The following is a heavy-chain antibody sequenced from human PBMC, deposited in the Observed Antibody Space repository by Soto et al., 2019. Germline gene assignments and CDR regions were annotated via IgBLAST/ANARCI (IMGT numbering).Heavy chain of an antibody. D-gene: IGHD6-19*01. J-gene: IGHJ4*02. Sequence: SETLSLTCTVSGGSISSYYWSWIRQPPGKGLEWIGYIYYSGSTNYNPSLKSRVTISVDTSKNQFSLKLSSVTAADTAVYYCARYGSGWEYYFDYWGQGTLVTVSS. CDR3: ARYGSGWEYYFDY. CDR1: GGSISSYY. V-gene: IGHV4-59*01. CDR2: IYYSGST.